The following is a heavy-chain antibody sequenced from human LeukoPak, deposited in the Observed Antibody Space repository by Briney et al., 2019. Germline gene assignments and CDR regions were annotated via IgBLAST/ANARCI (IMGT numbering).Heavy chain of an antibody. CDR3: ARGTMLRGLIADFDY. CDR2: IYPGDSDT. J-gene: IGHJ4*02. CDR1: GYRFTSYW. D-gene: IGHD3-10*01. Sequence: GESLKTSCKGSGYRFTSYWIGWVRQMPGKGLEWMGIIYPGDSDTRYSPSFQGQVTLSADKSISTAYLQWSSLKASDPAMYYCARGTMLRGLIADFDYWGQGTLVTVSS. V-gene: IGHV5-51*01.